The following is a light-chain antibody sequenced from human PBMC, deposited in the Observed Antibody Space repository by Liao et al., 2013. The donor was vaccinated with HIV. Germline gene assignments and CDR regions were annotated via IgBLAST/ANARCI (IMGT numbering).Light chain of an antibody. CDR2: QDT. CDR3: QAWDSSTRGHVV. CDR1: KLGDKF. Sequence: SYELTQPPSVSVSPGQTATITCYGDKLGDKFATWYQQKPGQSPVLVIHQDTKRPSGIPERFSGSNSGNTATLTISGTQAMDEADYYCQAWDSSTRGHVVFGGGTKLTVL. V-gene: IGLV3-1*01. J-gene: IGLJ2*01.